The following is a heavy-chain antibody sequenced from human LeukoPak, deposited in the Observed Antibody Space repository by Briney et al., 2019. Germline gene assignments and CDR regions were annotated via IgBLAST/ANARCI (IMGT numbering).Heavy chain of an antibody. V-gene: IGHV3-23*01. CDR2: ISGSGGST. J-gene: IGHJ4*02. CDR1: GFTFSSYA. CDR3: AKDLIGRYPDYFDY. Sequence: GGSLRLSCAASGFTFSSYAMTWVRQAPGKGLEWVSAISGSGGSTYYADSVKGRFTISRDNSENTLFLQMNSLGAEDTAVYYCAKDLIGRYPDYFDYWGQGILVTVSS. D-gene: IGHD1-26*01.